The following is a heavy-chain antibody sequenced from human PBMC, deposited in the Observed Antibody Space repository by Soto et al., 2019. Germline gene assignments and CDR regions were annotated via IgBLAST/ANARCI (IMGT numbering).Heavy chain of an antibody. CDR3: ARTVVPAASNGLGWFDP. Sequence: GSLRLSCAASGFTFSSYWMSWVRQAPGKGLEWVANIKQDGSEKYYVDSVKGRFTISRDNAKNSLYLQMNSLRAEDTAVYYYARTVVPAASNGLGWFDPWGQGTLVTVSS. CDR2: IKQDGSEK. J-gene: IGHJ5*02. V-gene: IGHV3-7*05. D-gene: IGHD2-2*01. CDR1: GFTFSSYW.